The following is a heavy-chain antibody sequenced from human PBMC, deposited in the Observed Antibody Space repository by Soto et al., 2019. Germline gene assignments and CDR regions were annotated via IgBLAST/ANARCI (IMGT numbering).Heavy chain of an antibody. V-gene: IGHV4-59*01. CDR1: GCSISSYY. CDR3: ARVAYYDFWSGYYTGFDY. D-gene: IGHD3-3*01. Sequence: SETLSLTCTVSGCSISSYYLSWIRQPPGKGLEWIGYIYYSGSTNYNPSLKSRVTISVDTSKNQFSLKLSSVTAADTAVYYFARVAYYDFWSGYYTGFDYWGQGTLVTVSS. CDR2: IYYSGST. J-gene: IGHJ4*02.